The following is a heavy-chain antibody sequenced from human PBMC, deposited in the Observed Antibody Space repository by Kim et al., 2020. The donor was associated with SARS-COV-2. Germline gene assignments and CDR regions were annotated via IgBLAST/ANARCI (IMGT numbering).Heavy chain of an antibody. V-gene: IGHV3-66*01. Sequence: STYYADSVKGRFTSSRDNSENTLYLQMNSLRAEDTGVYYCARFDWVNLFDDWGQGTLVTVSS. CDR2: ST. CDR3: ARFDWVNLFDD. J-gene: IGHJ4*02. D-gene: IGHD2-21*01.